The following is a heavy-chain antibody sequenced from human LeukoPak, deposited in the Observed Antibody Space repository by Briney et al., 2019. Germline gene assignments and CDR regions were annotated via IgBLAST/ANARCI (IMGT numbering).Heavy chain of an antibody. CDR2: IYPGDSGT. D-gene: IGHD3-9*01. Sequence: GESLKISCKGSGYIFTSYWIGWVRQMPGKGLEWMGIIYPGDSGTRYSPSFQGQVTISADKSISTAYLQWSSLRASDTAMYYCARSPGTLTGHSDYWGQGTLVTVSS. J-gene: IGHJ4*02. CDR3: ARSPGTLTGHSDY. V-gene: IGHV5-51*01. CDR1: GYIFTSYW.